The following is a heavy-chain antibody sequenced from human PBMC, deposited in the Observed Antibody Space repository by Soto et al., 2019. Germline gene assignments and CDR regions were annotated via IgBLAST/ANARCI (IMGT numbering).Heavy chain of an antibody. CDR2: IYYSGST. CDR3: ARDPDNYGGGDI. J-gene: IGHJ3*02. D-gene: IGHD3-10*01. Sequence: QVQLQESGPGLVKPSQTLSLTCTVSGGSISSGGYYWSWIRQHPGKGMEWIGYIYYSGSTYYNPSLKSRVTISVDTSKNPFSLKLSSVTGADTAVYYCARDPDNYGGGDIWGQGTMVTVSS. CDR1: GGSISSGGYY. V-gene: IGHV4-31*03.